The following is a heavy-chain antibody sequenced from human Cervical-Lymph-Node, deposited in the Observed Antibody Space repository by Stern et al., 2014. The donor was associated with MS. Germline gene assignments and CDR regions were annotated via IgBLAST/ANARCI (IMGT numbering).Heavy chain of an antibody. CDR1: GFSFNTYS. Sequence: EVQLVESGGGLVQPGGSLRLSCTASGFSFNTYSINWVRQAPGKGLEWVSYISSSSSSIYYADSVKGRFTISRDNVKNSLYLQMNSLRAEDTAVYYCARGSWLGTGDDYYYYFGMDVWGQGTTGTVSS. CDR2: ISSSSSSI. D-gene: IGHD3-22*01. J-gene: IGHJ6*02. CDR3: ARGSWLGTGDDYYYYFGMDV. V-gene: IGHV3-48*01.